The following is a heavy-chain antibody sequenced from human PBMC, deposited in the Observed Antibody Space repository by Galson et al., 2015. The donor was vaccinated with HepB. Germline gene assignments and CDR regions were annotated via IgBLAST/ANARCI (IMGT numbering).Heavy chain of an antibody. Sequence: SVKVSCKASGYSFSNYGISWVRQAPGQGLEWLGWSSAYRDKANYAQIVQGRVTMTTDTSTSTAYMELRSLTSDDTATYYCVRYGYCSGRNCVDCFDPWGQGTLVTVSS. J-gene: IGHJ5*02. CDR3: VRYGYCSGRNCVDCFDP. V-gene: IGHV1-18*04. CDR2: SSAYRDKA. D-gene: IGHD2-15*01. CDR1: GYSFSNYG.